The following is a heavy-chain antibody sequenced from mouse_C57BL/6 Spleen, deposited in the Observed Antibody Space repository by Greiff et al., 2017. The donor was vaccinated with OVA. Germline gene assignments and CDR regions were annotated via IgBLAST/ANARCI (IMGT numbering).Heavy chain of an antibody. CDR1: GFSFNTYA. V-gene: IGHV10-1*01. CDR3: VRHIYDGYYDWYCDV. J-gene: IGHJ1*03. Sequence: EVQGVESGGGLVQPKGSLKLSCAASGFSFNTYAMNWVRQAPGKGLEWVARIRSKSNNYATYYADSVKDSFTISRDDSESMLYLQMNNLKTEDTAMYYCVRHIYDGYYDWYCDVWGTGTTVTVSS. CDR2: IRSKSNNYAT. D-gene: IGHD2-3*01.